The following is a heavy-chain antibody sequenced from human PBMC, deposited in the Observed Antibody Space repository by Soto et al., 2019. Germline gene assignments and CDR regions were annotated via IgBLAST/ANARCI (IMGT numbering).Heavy chain of an antibody. CDR2: INAGNGNT. J-gene: IGHJ5*02. CDR3: ARDDCTNGVCYKNWFDP. D-gene: IGHD2-8*01. CDR1: GGTFSSYA. V-gene: IGHV1-3*01. Sequence: ASLKVSCKASGGTFSSYAISWVRQAPGQGLEWMGGINAGNGNTKYSQKFQGRVTITRDTSASTAYMELSSLTSEDTAVYYCARDDCTNGVCYKNWFDPWGQGTLVTVSS.